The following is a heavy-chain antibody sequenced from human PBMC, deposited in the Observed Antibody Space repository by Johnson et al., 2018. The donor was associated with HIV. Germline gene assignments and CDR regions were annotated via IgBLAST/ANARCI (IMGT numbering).Heavy chain of an antibody. V-gene: IGHV3-66*02. J-gene: IGHJ3*02. CDR1: GFTFSDYY. CDR2: IYSGGST. D-gene: IGHD4-23*01. CDR3: ASSATTVVMEGFAFDI. Sequence: VQLVESGGGLVKPGGSLRLSCAASGFTFSDYYMSWVRQAPGKGLEWVSVIYSGGSTYYADSVKGRFTISRDNSKNTLYLQMNSLRAEDTAVYYCASSATTVVMEGFAFDIWGQGTMVTVSS.